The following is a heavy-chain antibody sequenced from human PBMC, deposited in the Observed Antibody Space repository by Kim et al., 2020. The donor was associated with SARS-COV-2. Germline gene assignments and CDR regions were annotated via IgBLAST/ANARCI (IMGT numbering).Heavy chain of an antibody. V-gene: IGHV3-30*18. D-gene: IGHD2-21*01. Sequence: GGSLRLSCAASGFTFSSYGMHWVRQAPGKGLEWVAVISYDGSNKYYADSVKGRFTISRDNSKNTLYLQMNSLRAEDTAVYYCAKGDILWYWGQGTLVTVSS. CDR3: AKGDILWY. J-gene: IGHJ4*02. CDR2: ISYDGSNK. CDR1: GFTFSSYG.